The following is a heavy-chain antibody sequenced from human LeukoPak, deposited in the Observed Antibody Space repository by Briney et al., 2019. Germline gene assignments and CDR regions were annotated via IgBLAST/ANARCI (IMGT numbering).Heavy chain of an antibody. D-gene: IGHD3-10*01. CDR3: AGDYYGSGSYVGY. J-gene: IGHJ4*02. V-gene: IGHV1-8*01. CDR1: VYTFTSYD. CDR2: MNPNRGNT. Sequence: GSVKVSCKASVYTFTSYDINWVRQAAGQGREWMGWMNPNRGNTDYAQKFQGRVTMTRTTSMTTAYMELSSLRSEDTAVDYCAGDYYGSGSYVGYWGQGTLVTVSS.